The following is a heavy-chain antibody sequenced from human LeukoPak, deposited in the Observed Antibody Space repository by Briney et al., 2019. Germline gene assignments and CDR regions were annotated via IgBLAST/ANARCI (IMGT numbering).Heavy chain of an antibody. CDR3: ASGAWAARLNS. CDR2: IFDGKTI. CDR1: CVSFSGDY. V-gene: IGHV4-34*12. D-gene: IGHD4-23*01. J-gene: IGHJ4*02. Sequence: PSQSLSLTCAVDCVSFSGDYSSWTRQSPGKWLEWLGDIFDGKTINYNPSLKSRVTISAATSSQQFSLNLKSVTAADTAVYFCASGAWAARLNSWARGALVIVSS.